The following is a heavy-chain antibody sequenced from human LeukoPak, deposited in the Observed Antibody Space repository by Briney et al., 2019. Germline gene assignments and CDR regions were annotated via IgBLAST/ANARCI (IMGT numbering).Heavy chain of an antibody. V-gene: IGHV3-7*01. CDR2: INLDGSEK. CDR1: GFTFSSYW. CDR3: ARTRLSCDS. Sequence: GGSLRLSCAASGFTFSSYWMTWVRQAPGKGLEWVASINLDGSEKNYVDSVEGRFAISRDNAKKSLFLQMNSLRDEDTAVYYCARTRLSCDSWGQGTLVTVSS. D-gene: IGHD2/OR15-2a*01. J-gene: IGHJ4*02.